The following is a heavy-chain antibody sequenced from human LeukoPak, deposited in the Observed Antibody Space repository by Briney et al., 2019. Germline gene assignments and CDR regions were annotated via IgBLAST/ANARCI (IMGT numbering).Heavy chain of an antibody. CDR2: ISAYNGNT. J-gene: IGHJ5*02. D-gene: IGHD2-2*01. CDR1: GYTFTSYG. CDR3: ARGVRDIVVVPAATKTSLGNWFDP. Sequence: ASVKVSCKASGYTFTSYGISWVRQAPGQGLEWMGWISAYNGNTNYAQKLQGRVTMTTDTSTSTAYMEPRSLRSDDTAVYYCARGVRDIVVVPAATKTSLGNWFDPWGQGTLVTVSS. V-gene: IGHV1-18*01.